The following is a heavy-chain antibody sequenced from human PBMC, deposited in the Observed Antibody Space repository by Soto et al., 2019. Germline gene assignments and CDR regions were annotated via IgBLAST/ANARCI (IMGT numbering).Heavy chain of an antibody. D-gene: IGHD3-22*01. Sequence: QSPTLSLTCTVSGGSISSGDYYWSWIRQPPGKGLEWIGYIYYSGSTYYNPSLKSRVTISVDTSKNQFSLKLSSVTAADTAVYYCARGRDYYDSGYYFDYWGQGTLVTVSS. CDR2: IYYSGST. V-gene: IGHV4-30-4*01. J-gene: IGHJ4*02. CDR3: ARGRDYYDSGYYFDY. CDR1: GGSISSGDYY.